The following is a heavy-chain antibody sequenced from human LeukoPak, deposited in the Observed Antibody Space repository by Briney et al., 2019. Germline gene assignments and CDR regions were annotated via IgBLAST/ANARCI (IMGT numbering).Heavy chain of an antibody. Sequence: PGGSLRLSCAASGFTFSSHWMHWVRQAPGKGLVWVSGVKSDGRSTMYADSVKGRFTISRDNAKNTLYLQMNSLRAEDTAVYYCVRDRVGPDYWGQGTPVTVSS. J-gene: IGHJ4*02. CDR1: GFTFSSHW. CDR3: VRDRVGPDY. CDR2: VKSDGRST. V-gene: IGHV3-74*03. D-gene: IGHD1-26*01.